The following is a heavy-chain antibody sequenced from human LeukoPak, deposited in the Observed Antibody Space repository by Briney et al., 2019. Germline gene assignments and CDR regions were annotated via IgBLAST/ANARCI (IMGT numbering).Heavy chain of an antibody. CDR2: IYTSGST. CDR3: ARVRLDAFDI. Sequence: PSETLSLTRTVSGGSISSSSYYWSWIRQPAGKGLEWIGRIYTSGSTNYNPSLKSRVTISVDTSKNQFSLKLSSVTAADTAVYYCARVRLDAFDIWGQGTMVTVSS. J-gene: IGHJ3*02. V-gene: IGHV4-61*02. CDR1: GGSISSSSYY. D-gene: IGHD1-1*01.